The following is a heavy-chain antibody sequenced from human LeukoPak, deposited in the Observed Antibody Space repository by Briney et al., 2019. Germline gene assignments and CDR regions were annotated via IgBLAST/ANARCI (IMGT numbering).Heavy chain of an antibody. CDR3: ARRDCSTASCYTNTWFDP. J-gene: IGHJ5*02. CDR1: GFTFSSYS. CDR2: ISRSGSPI. Sequence: TGGSLRLSCAASGFTFSSYSMNWVRQAPGKGLEWVSYISRSGSPIYYADSVKGRFTISRDNAKNSLFLQMNSLRVEDTAVYYCARRDCSTASCYTNTWFDPWGQGTLVTVSS. D-gene: IGHD2-2*02. V-gene: IGHV3-48*01.